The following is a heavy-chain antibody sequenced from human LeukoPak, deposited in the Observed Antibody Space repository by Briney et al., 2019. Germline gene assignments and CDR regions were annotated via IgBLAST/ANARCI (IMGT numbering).Heavy chain of an antibody. CDR1: GGSFSGYY. J-gene: IGHJ2*01. Sequence: SETLSLTCAVYGGSFSGYYWSWIRQPPGKGLEWIGYIYYTGSTYYHPSLKSRVTISVDTSKNQFSLKLSSVTAAETAVYYCARAYYDSSGYWYFDPWGRGTLVTVSS. CDR2: IYYTGST. V-gene: IGHV4-30-4*01. D-gene: IGHD3-22*01. CDR3: ARAYYDSSGYWYFDP.